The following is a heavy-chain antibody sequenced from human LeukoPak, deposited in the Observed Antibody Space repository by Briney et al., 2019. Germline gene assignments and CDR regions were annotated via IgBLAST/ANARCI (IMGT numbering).Heavy chain of an antibody. Sequence: ASVKVSCKASGYTFTSYGISWVRQAPGQGLEWMGWISAYNGNTNYAQKLQGRVTMTTDTSTSTAYMELRSLRSDDTAVYYCARGYCSSTSCYNPDLFYYYYYMDVWGKGTTVTVSS. D-gene: IGHD2-2*02. CDR2: ISAYNGNT. CDR1: GYTFTSYG. CDR3: ARGYCSSTSCYNPDLFYYYYYMDV. J-gene: IGHJ6*03. V-gene: IGHV1-18*01.